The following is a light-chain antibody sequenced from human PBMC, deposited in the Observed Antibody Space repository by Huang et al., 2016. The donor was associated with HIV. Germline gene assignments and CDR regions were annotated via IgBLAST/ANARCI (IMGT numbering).Light chain of an antibody. CDR2: ATS. Sequence: DIQMTQSPSSLSASVGDRVTITCRASQGITKSLVWYQQKPGKAPKLLLFATSRLERGVPSRFSGSGSGTDFTLTISSLQHEDFATYYCQQYYNTPYTFGQGTKLEIK. V-gene: IGKV1-NL1*01. CDR1: QGITKS. J-gene: IGKJ2*01. CDR3: QQYYNTPYT.